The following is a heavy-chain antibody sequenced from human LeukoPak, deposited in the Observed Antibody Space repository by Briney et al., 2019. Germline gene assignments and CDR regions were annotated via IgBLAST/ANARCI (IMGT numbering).Heavy chain of an antibody. V-gene: IGHV4-59*08. CDR1: GGSISSYY. CDR3: ARLTNSGVAAAALYGYYGMDV. Sequence: PSETLSLTCTVSGGSISSYYWSWIRQPPGKGLEWIGYIYYSGSTNYNPSLKSRVTISVDTSKNQFSLKLSSVTAADTAVYYCARLTNSGVAAAALYGYYGMDVWGQGTTVTVSS. CDR2: IYYSGST. D-gene: IGHD6-13*01. J-gene: IGHJ6*02.